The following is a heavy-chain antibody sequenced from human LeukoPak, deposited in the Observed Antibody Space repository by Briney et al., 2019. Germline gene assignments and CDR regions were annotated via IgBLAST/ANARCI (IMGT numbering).Heavy chain of an antibody. CDR2: INAGNGNT. Sequence: ASVKVSCKASGYTFTSYAMHWVRQAPGQRLEWMGWINAGNGNTKYSQKFQGRVTITRDTSASTAYMELSSLRSEDTAVYYCARESEDTAMGIVDYWGQGTLVTVSS. CDR1: GYTFTSYA. D-gene: IGHD5-18*01. CDR3: ARESEDTAMGIVDY. V-gene: IGHV1-3*01. J-gene: IGHJ4*02.